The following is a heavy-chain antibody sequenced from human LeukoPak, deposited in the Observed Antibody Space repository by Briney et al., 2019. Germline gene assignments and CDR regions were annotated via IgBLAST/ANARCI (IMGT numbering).Heavy chain of an antibody. D-gene: IGHD6-6*01. CDR2: IYYSGST. V-gene: IGHV4-61*08. CDR3: ARVPYEYSSSSYFDY. Sequence: SETLSLTCTVSGGSISSGDYYWSWIRQPPGKGLEWIGYIYYSGSTNYNPSLKSRVTISVDTSKNQFSLKLSSVTAADTAVYYCARVPYEYSSSSYFDYWGQGTLVTVSS. CDR1: GGSISSGDYY. J-gene: IGHJ4*02.